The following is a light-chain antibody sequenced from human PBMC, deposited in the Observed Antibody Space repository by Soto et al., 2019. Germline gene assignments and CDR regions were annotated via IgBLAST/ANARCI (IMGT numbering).Light chain of an antibody. J-gene: IGLJ3*02. V-gene: IGLV2-11*01. CDR2: DVS. CDR1: SGDVGAYNY. Sequence: QSALTQPRSVSGSPGQSVTISWTGTSGDVGAYNYVSWYQHHPGKAPKVMIYDVSERPSGVPDRFSGSKSDNKASLTISGLQAEDEADYYCCSYAGSYSWVFGGGTKLTVL. CDR3: CSYAGSYSWV.